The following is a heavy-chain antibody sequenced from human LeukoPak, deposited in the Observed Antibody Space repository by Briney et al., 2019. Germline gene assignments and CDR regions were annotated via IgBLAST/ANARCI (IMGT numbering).Heavy chain of an antibody. V-gene: IGHV3-21*01. D-gene: IGHD2/OR15-2a*01. J-gene: IGHJ4*02. CDR3: ARDDRQPYFDYFDY. CDR2: ISSSSSYI. CDR1: GFTFSSYS. Sequence: GGSLRLSCAASGFTFSSYSMNWVRQAPGKGLEWVSSISSSSSYIYYADSVKGRFTISRDNAKNSLYLQMNSLRAEDTAVYYCARDDRQPYFDYFDYWGQGTLVTVSS.